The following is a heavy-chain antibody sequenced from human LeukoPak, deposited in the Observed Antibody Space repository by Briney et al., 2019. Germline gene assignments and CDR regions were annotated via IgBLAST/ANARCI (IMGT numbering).Heavy chain of an antibody. D-gene: IGHD1-1*01. J-gene: IGHJ5*02. Sequence: SETLSLTCTVSGYSISSGYYWGWIRQPPGKGLEWIGSIYHSGSTYYNPSLKSRVTISVDTSKNQFSLKLSSVTAADTAVYYCARDLGRSPVQLNWFDPWGQGTLVTVSS. CDR1: GYSISSGYY. CDR3: ARDLGRSPVQLNWFDP. V-gene: IGHV4-38-2*02. CDR2: IYHSGST.